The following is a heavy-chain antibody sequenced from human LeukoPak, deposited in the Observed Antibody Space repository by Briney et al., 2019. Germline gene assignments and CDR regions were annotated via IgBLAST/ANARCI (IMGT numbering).Heavy chain of an antibody. CDR3: AKVEGSHSSSPVGA. CDR2: ISGSGGST. CDR1: GFTFSSYA. Sequence: GGSLRLSCAASGFTFSSYAMSWVRQAPGKGLEWVSAISGSGGSTYYADSVKGWFTISRDNSKNTLYLQMNSLRAEDTAVYYCAKVEGSHSSSPVGAWGQGTLVTVSS. V-gene: IGHV3-23*01. D-gene: IGHD6-6*01. J-gene: IGHJ5*02.